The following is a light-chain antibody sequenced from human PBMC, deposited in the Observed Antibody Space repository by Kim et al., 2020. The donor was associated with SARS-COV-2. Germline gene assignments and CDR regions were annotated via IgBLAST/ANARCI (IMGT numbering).Light chain of an antibody. Sequence: QSALTQPASVSGSPGQSIAISCTGTSSDVGGYIFVSWYQQQPDKAPKLMIYDVSARPSGVSNRFSGSKSGNTALLTISGLQAEDEADYYCSSYTSSSTLIFGGGTKVTVL. CDR1: SSDVGGYIF. CDR2: DVS. CDR3: SSYTSSSTLI. J-gene: IGLJ6*01. V-gene: IGLV2-14*03.